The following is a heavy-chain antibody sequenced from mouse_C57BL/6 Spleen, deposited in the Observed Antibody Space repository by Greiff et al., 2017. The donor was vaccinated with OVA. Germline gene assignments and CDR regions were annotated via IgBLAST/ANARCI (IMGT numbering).Heavy chain of an antibody. CDR3: ARKDGDFFAY. CDR1: GFSLSTFGMG. D-gene: IGHD2-13*01. J-gene: IGHJ3*01. V-gene: IGHV8-8*01. Sequence: QVTLKVSGPGILQPSQTLSLTCSFSGFSLSTFGMGVGWIRQPSGKGLEWLAHIWWDAAKYYNPALKSRPSISKDTSKNQVLLKIANVNTADTATYYCARKDGDFFAYWGQGTLVTVSA. CDR2: IWWDAAK.